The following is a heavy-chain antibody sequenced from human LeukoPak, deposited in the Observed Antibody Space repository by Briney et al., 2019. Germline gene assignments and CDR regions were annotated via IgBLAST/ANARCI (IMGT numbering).Heavy chain of an antibody. V-gene: IGHV3-23*01. J-gene: IGHJ4*02. CDR1: GFTFSSYW. CDR2: ISGSGGST. Sequence: GGSLRLSCAASGFTFSSYWMSWVRQAPGKGLEWVSAISGSGGSTYYADSVKGRFTISRDNSKNTLYLQMNSLRAEDTAVYYCARIPGSIAVAGTQYYFDYWGQGTLVTVSS. D-gene: IGHD6-19*01. CDR3: ARIPGSIAVAGTQYYFDY.